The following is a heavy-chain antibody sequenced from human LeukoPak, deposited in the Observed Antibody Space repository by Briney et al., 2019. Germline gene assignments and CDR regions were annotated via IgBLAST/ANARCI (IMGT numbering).Heavy chain of an antibody. Sequence: SSETLSLTCTVSGGSISSSSYYWDWIRQPPGKGLEWIGTIYYSGTTYYNPSLKSRVTMSLDESRNQLSLDLTSVTAADTAIYYCSRESGAFCPFGYWGQGTLVIVPP. J-gene: IGHJ4*02. CDR2: IYYSGTT. CDR3: SRESGAFCPFGY. D-gene: IGHD1-26*01. V-gene: IGHV4-39*07. CDR1: GGSISSSSYY.